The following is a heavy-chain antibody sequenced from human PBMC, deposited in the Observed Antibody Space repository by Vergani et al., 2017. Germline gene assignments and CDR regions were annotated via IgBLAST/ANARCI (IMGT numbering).Heavy chain of an antibody. D-gene: IGHD3-16*02. V-gene: IGHV1-24*01. CDR2: FDPEDGET. CDR1: GYTLTELS. J-gene: IGHJ5*02. Sequence: QVQLVQSGAEVKKPGASVKVSCKVSGYTLTELSMHWVRQAPGKGLEWMGGFDPEDGETIYAQKFQGRVTMTEDTSTDTAYMERSSLRSEDTAVYYCATVGFMIVTFGGVIVGNWFDPWGQGTLVTVSS. CDR3: ATVGFMIVTFGGVIVGNWFDP.